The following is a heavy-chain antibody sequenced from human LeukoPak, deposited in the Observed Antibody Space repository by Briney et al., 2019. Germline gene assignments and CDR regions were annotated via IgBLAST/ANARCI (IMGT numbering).Heavy chain of an antibody. CDR2: IYTSGST. D-gene: IGHD5-18*01. CDR1: GGSISSGSYY. Sequence: PSQTLSLTCTVSGGSISSGSYYWSWIRQPAGKGLEWIGRIYTSGSTNYNPSLKSRVTISVGTSKNQFSLKLSSVTAADTAVYYCARSRGYSYGTTFLDYWGQGTLVTVSS. CDR3: ARSRGYSYGTTFLDY. J-gene: IGHJ4*02. V-gene: IGHV4-61*02.